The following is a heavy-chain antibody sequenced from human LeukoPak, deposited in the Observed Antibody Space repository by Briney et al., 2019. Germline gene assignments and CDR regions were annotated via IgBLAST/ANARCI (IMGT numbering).Heavy chain of an antibody. CDR3: AREGEVTGTLFGFDV. J-gene: IGHJ3*01. D-gene: IGHD2-21*02. V-gene: IGHV3-48*03. CDR1: GFGLSSFE. CDR2: INSGGSKL. Sequence: PGGSLRLSCAASGFGLSSFEMNWVRQAPGKGLEWVSYINSGGSKLSYADSVKGRFSISRDNAKNVLYLQMNTLRVEDTALYYCAREGEVTGTLFGFDVWGQGTIVTVSS.